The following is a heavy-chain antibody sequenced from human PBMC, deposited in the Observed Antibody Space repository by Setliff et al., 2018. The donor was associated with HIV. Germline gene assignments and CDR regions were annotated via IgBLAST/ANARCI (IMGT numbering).Heavy chain of an antibody. D-gene: IGHD3-10*01. J-gene: IGHJ6*04. Sequence: SETLSLTCTVSGASISSSTDYWGWIRQSPGKGLEWIGSRYYSGSTYQNPSLKSRVTIPVDTSKNQFSLELSSVTAADTAAYYCARLRYGSGIPLDVWGTGISVTVSS. CDR1: GASISSSTDY. CDR3: ARLRYGSGIPLDV. V-gene: IGHV4-39*01. CDR2: RYYSGST.